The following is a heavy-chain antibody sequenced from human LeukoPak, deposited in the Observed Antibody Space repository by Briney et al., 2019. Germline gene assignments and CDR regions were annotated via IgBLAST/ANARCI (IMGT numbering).Heavy chain of an antibody. Sequence: GGSLRLSCVASGFTFNNYWMHWVRQAPGKGLEWVSRINAPGSDTSYAGSVKGRFTISRDNARNTLYLHMTSLRAEDTVVYYCARVPNWFDPWGQGTLVTVSS. CDR1: GFTFNNYW. J-gene: IGHJ5*02. V-gene: IGHV3-74*01. CDR2: INAPGSDT. CDR3: ARVPNWFDP.